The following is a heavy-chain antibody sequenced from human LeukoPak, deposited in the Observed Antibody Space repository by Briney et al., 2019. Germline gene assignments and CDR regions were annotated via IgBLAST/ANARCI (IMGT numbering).Heavy chain of an antibody. CDR3: AKRMGPSIAAADLDY. V-gene: IGHV3-30*18. J-gene: IGHJ4*02. CDR1: GFTFSSYG. D-gene: IGHD6-13*01. CDR2: ISYDGSSK. Sequence: GGSLRLSCAASGFTFSSYGMHWVRQAPGKGLEWVAVISYDGSSKYYADSVKGRFTISRDNSKNTLYLQMNSLRAEDTAVYYCAKRMGPSIAAADLDYWGQGTLVTVSS.